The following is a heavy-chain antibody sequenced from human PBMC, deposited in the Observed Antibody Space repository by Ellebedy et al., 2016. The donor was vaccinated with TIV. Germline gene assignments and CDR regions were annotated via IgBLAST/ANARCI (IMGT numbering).Heavy chain of an antibody. CDR3: ARDGGVGEDWFDP. CDR2: INVNTGGT. CDR1: GYTFTGYY. D-gene: IGHD3-10*01. J-gene: IGHJ5*02. Sequence: ASVKVSCKASGYTFTGYYMHWVRQAPGQGPEWLGWINVNTGGTNYAQRFQGRVAMTRDTSINTAYMELSRLTSADTAVYYCARDGGVGEDWFDPWGQGTQVTVSS. V-gene: IGHV1-2*02.